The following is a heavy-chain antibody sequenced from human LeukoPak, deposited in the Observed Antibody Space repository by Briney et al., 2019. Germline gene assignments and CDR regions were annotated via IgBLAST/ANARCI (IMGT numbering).Heavy chain of an antibody. D-gene: IGHD5-18*01. CDR1: GGSISSYY. CDR3: ARHSGVQLWNPNWFDP. CDR2: IYYSGST. V-gene: IGHV4-59*08. J-gene: IGHJ5*02. Sequence: SETLSLTCTVSGGSISSYYWSWIRQPPGKGLEWMGFIYYSGSTNYNPSLKSRVTISVDTSKNQFSLKLSTVTAADTAVYYCARHSGVQLWNPNWFDPWGQGTLVTVSS.